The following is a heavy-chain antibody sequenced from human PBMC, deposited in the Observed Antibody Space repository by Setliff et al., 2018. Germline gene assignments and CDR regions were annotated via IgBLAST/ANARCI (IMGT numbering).Heavy chain of an antibody. CDR1: SYTFTTYG. CDR3: ARAPSSIGVGGSLLH. D-gene: IGHD6-19*01. CDR2: TSAYNDNT. V-gene: IGHV1-18*01. J-gene: IGHJ4*02. Sequence: ASVKVSCKASSYTFTTYGIIWVRQAPGQGLEWMGWTSAYNDNTNYAQRLQGRVTMTTDTSTSTAYMELRGLSSDDTAVYYCARAPSSIGVGGSLLHWGQGTLVTVSS.